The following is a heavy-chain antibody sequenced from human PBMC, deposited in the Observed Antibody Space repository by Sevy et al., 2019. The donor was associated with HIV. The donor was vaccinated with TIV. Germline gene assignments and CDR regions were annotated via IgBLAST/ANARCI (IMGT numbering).Heavy chain of an antibody. J-gene: IGHJ4*02. V-gene: IGHV1-18*01. CDR3: ARTSSYGSGNYFDY. CDR1: GYTFTIYG. CDR2: ISAYSGNT. D-gene: IGHD3-10*01. Sequence: ASVKVSCKASGYTFTIYGISWVRQAPEQGLEWMGWISAYSGNTNYAQNLQGRVTMTTDTSTTTAYMELRSLRFDGTAVYYCARTSSYGSGNYFDYWGQGTLVTVSS.